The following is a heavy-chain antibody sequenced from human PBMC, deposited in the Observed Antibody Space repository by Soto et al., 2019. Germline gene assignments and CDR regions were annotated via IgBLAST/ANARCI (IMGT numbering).Heavy chain of an antibody. Sequence: SETLSLTCTVSGGSISSYYWSWIRQPPGKGLEWIGYIYYSGSTNYNPSLKSRVTISVDTSKNQFSLKLSSVTAADTAVYYCARGIVGNYDFWSGYYLDWFDPWGQGTLVTVSS. CDR1: GGSISSYY. J-gene: IGHJ5*02. V-gene: IGHV4-59*01. CDR3: ARGIVGNYDFWSGYYLDWFDP. CDR2: IYYSGST. D-gene: IGHD3-3*01.